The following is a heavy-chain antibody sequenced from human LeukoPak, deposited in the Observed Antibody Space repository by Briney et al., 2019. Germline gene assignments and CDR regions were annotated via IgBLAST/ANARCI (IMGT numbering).Heavy chain of an antibody. CDR2: IYYSGST. CDR3: ARVTGYRIEDYFDY. CDR1: GGSISSYY. J-gene: IGHJ4*02. D-gene: IGHD6-13*01. Sequence: SGTLSLTCTVSGGSISSYYWSWIRQPPGKGLEWIGYIYYSGSTNYNPSLKSRVTISVETSKNEFSLKLRSVTAADTAVYYCARVTGYRIEDYFDYWGQGTLVTVSS. V-gene: IGHV4-59*01.